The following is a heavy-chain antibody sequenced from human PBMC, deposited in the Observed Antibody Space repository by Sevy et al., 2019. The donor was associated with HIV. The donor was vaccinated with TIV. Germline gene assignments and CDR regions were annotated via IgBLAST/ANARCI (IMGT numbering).Heavy chain of an antibody. D-gene: IGHD4-17*01. J-gene: IGHJ4*02. CDR1: GYTFTGYY. CDR3: ARVKGSWPTVLTTDTPDDDY. Sequence: ASVKVSCKASGYTFTGYYMHWVRQAPGQGLEWMGRINPNSGGTNYAQKFQGRVTMTRDTSISTACMELSRLRSDDTAVYYCARVKGSWPTVLTTDTPDDDYWGQGTLVTVSS. CDR2: INPNSGGT. V-gene: IGHV1-2*06.